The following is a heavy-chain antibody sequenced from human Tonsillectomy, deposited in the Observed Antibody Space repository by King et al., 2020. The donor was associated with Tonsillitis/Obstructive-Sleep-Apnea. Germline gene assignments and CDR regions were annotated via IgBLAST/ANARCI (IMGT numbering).Heavy chain of an antibody. CDR3: ATRGWGHSYMDV. J-gene: IGHJ6*03. CDR2: ISISSTTI. CDR1: GFIFSSYS. V-gene: IGHV3-48*02. D-gene: IGHD6-19*01. Sequence: QLVQSGGGLVQPGTSLRLSCAASGFIFSSYSMNWVRQAPGKGLEWGSYISISSTTISYADSVKGRFTISRDNAKNSLYLQMNSLRDEDTAVYYCATRGWGHSYMDVWGKGTTVTVSS.